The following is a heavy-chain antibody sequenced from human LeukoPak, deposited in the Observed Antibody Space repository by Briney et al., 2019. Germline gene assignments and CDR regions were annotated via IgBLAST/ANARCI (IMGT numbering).Heavy chain of an antibody. Sequence: GGSLRLSCAASGFSVGTDYMTWVRQAPGKGLEWVSTLYSGGNTYYADSVKGRFTISRDNSKNTLYLEMNSLRAEDTAVYYCARGWGSFENWGQGTLVAVSS. D-gene: IGHD7-27*01. CDR2: LYSGGNT. CDR1: GFSVGTDY. CDR3: ARGWGSFEN. V-gene: IGHV3-53*01. J-gene: IGHJ4*02.